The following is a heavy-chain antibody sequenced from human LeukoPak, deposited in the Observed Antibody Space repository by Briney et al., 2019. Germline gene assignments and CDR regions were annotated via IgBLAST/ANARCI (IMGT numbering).Heavy chain of an antibody. CDR1: GGSMSSGDFY. Sequence: SETLSLTCTVSGGSMSSGDFYWSWIRQPPGKGLEWIGNINYSGSTDYNPSLKSRVAIAVDTSKNQFSLRLSSVTAADTAVYYCARDRPGVVGGNWFDPWGQGTLVIVSS. CDR3: ARDRPGVVGGNWFDP. J-gene: IGHJ5*02. V-gene: IGHV4-30-4*01. D-gene: IGHD1-26*01. CDR2: INYSGST.